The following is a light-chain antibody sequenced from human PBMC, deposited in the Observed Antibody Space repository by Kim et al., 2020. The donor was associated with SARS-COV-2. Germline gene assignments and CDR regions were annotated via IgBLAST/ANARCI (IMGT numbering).Light chain of an antibody. CDR1: SSDVGGYNY. CDR3: SSYTSSSTKV. J-gene: IGLJ3*02. Sequence: QSALTQPASVSGSPGQSITISCTGTSSDVGGYNYVSWHQQHTGKASKLMIYDVSNRPSGVSNRFSGSKSGNTASLTISGLQAKDEADYYCSSYTSSSTKVFGGGTQLTVL. CDR2: DVS. V-gene: IGLV2-14*03.